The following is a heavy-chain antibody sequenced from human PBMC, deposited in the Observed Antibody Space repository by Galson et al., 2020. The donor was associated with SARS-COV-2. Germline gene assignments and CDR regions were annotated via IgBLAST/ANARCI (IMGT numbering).Heavy chain of an antibody. V-gene: IGHV4-30-2*01. CDR1: GGYISSGGYS. CDR2: IYQSGAT. J-gene: IGHJ2*01. D-gene: IGHD5-18*01. CDR3: ARRYTYGLSPYWYFDL. Sequence: SETLSLTCAVSGGYISSGGYSWTWIRQPPGKALEWIGYIYQSGATQYNPSLKSRLTISVDRSKNQLSLDLRSVTVADSAVYYCARRYTYGLSPYWYFDLWGPGTLVTVSS.